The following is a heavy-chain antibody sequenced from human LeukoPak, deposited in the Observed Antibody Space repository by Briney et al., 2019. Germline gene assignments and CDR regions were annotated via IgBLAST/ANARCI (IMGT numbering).Heavy chain of an antibody. CDR3: ARVKGGYGSLYYMDV. D-gene: IGHD5-12*01. Sequence: SVKVSCKASGGTFSSYAISWVRQAPGQGLEWMGGIIPIFGTANYAQKFQGRVTITADKSMSTAYMELSSLRSEDTAVYYCARVKGGYGSLYYMDVWGKGTTVTVSS. CDR1: GGTFSSYA. J-gene: IGHJ6*03. CDR2: IIPIFGTA. V-gene: IGHV1-69*06.